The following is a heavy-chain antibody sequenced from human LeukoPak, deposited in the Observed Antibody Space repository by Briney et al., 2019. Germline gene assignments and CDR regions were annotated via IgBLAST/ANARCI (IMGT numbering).Heavy chain of an antibody. CDR1: GYTFTSYG. D-gene: IGHD6-19*01. CDR3: ARDGGIAVAGNFDY. Sequence: ASVKVSCKAFGYTFTSYGISWVRQAPGQGLEWMGWINTNTGNPTYAQGFTGRFVFSLDTSVSTAYLQISSLKAEDTAVYYCARDGGIAVAGNFDYWGQGTLVTVSS. J-gene: IGHJ4*02. V-gene: IGHV7-4-1*02. CDR2: INTNTGNP.